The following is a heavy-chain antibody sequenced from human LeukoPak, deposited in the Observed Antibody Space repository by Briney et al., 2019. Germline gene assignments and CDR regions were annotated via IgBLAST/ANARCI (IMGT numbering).Heavy chain of an antibody. D-gene: IGHD6-25*01. J-gene: IGHJ4*02. CDR2: IYYSGSA. CDR1: GGSISDYS. Sequence: SETMSLTCTVSGGSISDYSWSWIRQPPGKGLEWIGNIYYSGSANHNPSLKSRVTISRDTSKNQFSLKLTSVTTADTAVYYCARAGGVKTAALDLDYWGQGTLVTVSS. V-gene: IGHV4-59*01. CDR3: ARAGGVKTAALDLDY.